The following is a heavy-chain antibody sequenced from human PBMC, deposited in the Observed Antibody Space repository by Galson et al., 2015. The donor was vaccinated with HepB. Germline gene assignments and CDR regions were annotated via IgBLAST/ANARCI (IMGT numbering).Heavy chain of an antibody. D-gene: IGHD2-2*01. J-gene: IGHJ6*03. CDR3: ARTPRDQLLVAPRNYDYYYYMDV. CDR2: IDWNDDK. CDR1: GFSLTTRGVC. Sequence: PALVKPTQTLTLTCTFSGFSLTTRGVCVSWIRQPPGKALEWLARIDWNDDKYYSTSLKTRLTISKDTSKNQVVLTVTNMDPVDTATYYCARTPRDQLLVAPRNYDYYYYMDVWAKGTTVTVSS. V-gene: IGHV2-70*11.